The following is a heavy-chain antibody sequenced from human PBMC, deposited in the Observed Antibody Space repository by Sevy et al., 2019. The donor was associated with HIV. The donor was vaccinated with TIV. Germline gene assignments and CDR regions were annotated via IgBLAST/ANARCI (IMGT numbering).Heavy chain of an antibody. D-gene: IGHD3-10*01. Sequence: GGSLRLSCAASGLTFSDYGMHWVRQAPGKGLEWVAVIWYDGSNKYYAESVKGRFTISRDNSKNTLYVQMNSLRAEDTAVYYCARDKLLPVMLTMVRGALSYYFDYWGQGTLVTVSS. V-gene: IGHV3-33*01. CDR3: ARDKLLPVMLTMVRGALSYYFDY. CDR1: GLTFSDYG. J-gene: IGHJ4*02. CDR2: IWYDGSNK.